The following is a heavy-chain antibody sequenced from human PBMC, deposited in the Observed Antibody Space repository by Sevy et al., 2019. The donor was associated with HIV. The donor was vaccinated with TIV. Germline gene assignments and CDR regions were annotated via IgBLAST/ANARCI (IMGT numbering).Heavy chain of an antibody. V-gene: IGHV3-7*03. D-gene: IGHD7-27*01. CDR3: AGDANWGWDY. CDR2: IKQDGSEE. CDR1: GFTLSNSW. Sequence: GGSLRLSCAASGFTLSNSWMSWVRQAPGKELEWVGNIKQDGSEEYYVDSVKGRFTISRDNAKKSLYLQMNSLRDEDTAVYYCAGDANWGWDYWGQGTVVTVSS. J-gene: IGHJ4*02.